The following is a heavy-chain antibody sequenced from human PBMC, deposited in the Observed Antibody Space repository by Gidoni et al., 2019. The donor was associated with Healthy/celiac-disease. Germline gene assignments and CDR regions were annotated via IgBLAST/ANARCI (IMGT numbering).Heavy chain of an antibody. J-gene: IGHJ6*02. D-gene: IGHD3-22*01. CDR3: AREWDSSGSWDANYYYGMDV. Sequence: QVQLVQSGAEVKKPGASVKVSCKASGYTFTSYDINWVRQATGQGLEWMGWMNPNSGNTGYAQKFQGRVTMTRNTSISTAYMELSSLRSEDTAVYYCAREWDSSGSWDANYYYGMDVWGQGTTVTVSS. V-gene: IGHV1-8*01. CDR1: GYTFTSYD. CDR2: MNPNSGNT.